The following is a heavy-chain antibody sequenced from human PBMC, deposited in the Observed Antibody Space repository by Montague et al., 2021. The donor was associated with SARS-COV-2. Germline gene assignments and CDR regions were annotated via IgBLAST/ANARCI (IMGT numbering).Heavy chain of an antibody. Sequence: SETLSLTCTVSGGSISSYYWSWIRQPPGKGLEWFGYIYYSGSTNYNPSLKSRVTISVDTSRNQFSLKLSSVTAADTAVYYCARGSGWLVNAFDIWGQEQWSPSLQ. V-gene: IGHV4-59*01. J-gene: IGHJ3*02. D-gene: IGHD6-25*01. CDR3: ARGSGWLVNAFDI. CDR1: GGSISSYY. CDR2: IYYSGST.